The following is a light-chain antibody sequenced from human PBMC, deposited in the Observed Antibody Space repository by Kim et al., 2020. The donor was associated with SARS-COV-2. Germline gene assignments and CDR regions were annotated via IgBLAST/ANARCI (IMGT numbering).Light chain of an antibody. CDR1: QSVSSSY. CDR3: QQYGSS. CDR2: GAS. V-gene: IGKV3-20*01. J-gene: IGKJ3*01. Sequence: LSLSPGERANLACRASQSVSSSYLAWYQQKPGQAPRLLIYGASSRATGIPDRFSGSGSGTDFTLTISRLEPEDFAVYYCQQYGSSFGPGTKVDIK.